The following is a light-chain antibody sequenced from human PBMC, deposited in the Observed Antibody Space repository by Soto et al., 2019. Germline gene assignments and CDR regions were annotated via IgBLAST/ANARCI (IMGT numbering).Light chain of an antibody. CDR1: QSVSSSY. CDR3: QKYGRRRWT. V-gene: IGKV3-20*01. Sequence: ENVLTQSPGTLSLSPGERATLSCRASQSVSSSYLAWYQQKPGQAPRLLIYGASSRATGIPDRFSGSGSGTDFTLTISRLEPEDFAVYYCQKYGRRRWTFGQETKVDIK. CDR2: GAS. J-gene: IGKJ1*01.